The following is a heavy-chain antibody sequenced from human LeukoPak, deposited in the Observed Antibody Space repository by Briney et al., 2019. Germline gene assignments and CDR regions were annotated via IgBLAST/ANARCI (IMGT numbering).Heavy chain of an antibody. J-gene: IGHJ5*02. CDR1: GFSFSSYG. CDR3: AKDGAYCSGGSCYYNWLDP. D-gene: IGHD2-15*01. V-gene: IGHV3-30*18. CDR2: ISYDGSNK. Sequence: PGRSLRLSCAASGFSFSSYGMHWVRQAPGKGLEWVAVISYDGSNKYYADSVKGRFTISRDNSKNTLYLQMNSLRAEDTAVYYCAKDGAYCSGGSCYYNWLDPWGQGTLVTVSS.